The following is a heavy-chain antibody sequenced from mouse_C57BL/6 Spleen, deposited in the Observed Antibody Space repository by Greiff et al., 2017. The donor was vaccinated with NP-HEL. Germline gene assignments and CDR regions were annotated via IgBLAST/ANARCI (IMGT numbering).Heavy chain of an antibody. V-gene: IGHV1-64*01. Sequence: QVQLQQPGAELVKPGASVKLSCKASGYTFTSYWMHWVKQRPGQGLEWIGMIHPNSGSTNYNEKFKSKATLTVDKSSSTAYMQLSSLTSEDSAVYYCARKDYCSSYGYWYFDVWGTGTTVTVSS. CDR3: ARKDYCSSYGYWYFDV. J-gene: IGHJ1*03. CDR1: GYTFTSYW. D-gene: IGHD1-1*01. CDR2: IHPNSGST.